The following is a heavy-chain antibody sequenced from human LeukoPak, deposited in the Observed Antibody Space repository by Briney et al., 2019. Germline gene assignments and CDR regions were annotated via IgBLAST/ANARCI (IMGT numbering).Heavy chain of an antibody. J-gene: IGHJ4*02. Sequence: GASVKVSCKASGGTFSSYANSWVRQAPGQGLEWMGGIIPIFGTANYAQKFQGRVTITADESTSTAYMELSSLRSEDTAVYYCARSRGAADYYFDYWGQGTLVTVSS. CDR3: ARSRGAADYYFDY. CDR2: IIPIFGTA. V-gene: IGHV1-69*13. CDR1: GGTFSSYA. D-gene: IGHD3-10*01.